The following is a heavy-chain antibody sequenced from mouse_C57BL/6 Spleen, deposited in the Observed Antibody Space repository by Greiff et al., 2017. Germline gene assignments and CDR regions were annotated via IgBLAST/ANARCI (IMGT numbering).Heavy chain of an antibody. J-gene: IGHJ4*01. CDR1: GYSITSGYY. CDR3: ARKGDYGSSYGDYYYSMDF. Sequence: EVQRVESGPGLVKPSQSLSLTCSVTGYSITSGYYWNWIRQFPGNKLEWMGYISYDGSNNYNPSLKNRITITRDTSKNPFFLNLNSVTTEDTATSYYARKGDYGSSYGDYYYSMDFWGQGTSVTVSS. CDR2: ISYDGSN. D-gene: IGHD1-1*01. V-gene: IGHV3-6*01.